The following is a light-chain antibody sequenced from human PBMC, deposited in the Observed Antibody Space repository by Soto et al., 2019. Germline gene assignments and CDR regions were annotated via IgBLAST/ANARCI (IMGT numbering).Light chain of an antibody. Sequence: DIQLTQSPSFLSASVGDRVTITCRASQGISSYLAWYQQKPGKAPKLLLYAASTLQSGVPSRFSGSGSGTEFTLTISSLQPEALETYYCQQLNSYPRTFGPGTKVDIK. J-gene: IGKJ3*01. CDR1: QGISSY. CDR2: AAS. CDR3: QQLNSYPRT. V-gene: IGKV1-9*01.